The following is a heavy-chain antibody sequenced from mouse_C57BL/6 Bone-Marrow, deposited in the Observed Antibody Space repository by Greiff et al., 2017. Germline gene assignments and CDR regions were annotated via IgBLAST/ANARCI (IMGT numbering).Heavy chain of an antibody. V-gene: IGHV1-76*01. D-gene: IGHD1-1*02. CDR2: IYPGSGNT. CDR3: AKTALWLDD. Sequence: LVESGAELVRPGASVTLSCKASGYTFTDYYINWVKQRPGQGLAWIARIYPGSGNTYYNEKFKGKATLTAEKSSSTAYMPLSSLTSEDSAVYFCAKTALWLDDWGKGTSVTVSS. CDR1: GYTFTDYY. J-gene: IGHJ4*01.